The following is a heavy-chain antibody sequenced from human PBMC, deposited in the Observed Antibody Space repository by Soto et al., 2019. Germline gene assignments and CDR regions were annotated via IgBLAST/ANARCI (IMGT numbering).Heavy chain of an antibody. CDR3: EYRYGGYDWNSGYFDY. CDR1: GFSLTSGVG. V-gene: IGHV2-5*02. J-gene: IGHJ4*02. Sequence: SGPTLVNPTQTLTLTCSFSGFSLTSGVGVGWIRQPPGKALEWLVFIYWGGDKRYSPFLRGRLTITKDTSKNKVVLTMNNMDPVDIVTYYGEYRYGGYDWNSGYFDYWGQGTLVTVSS. CDR2: IYWGGDK. D-gene: IGHD5-12*01.